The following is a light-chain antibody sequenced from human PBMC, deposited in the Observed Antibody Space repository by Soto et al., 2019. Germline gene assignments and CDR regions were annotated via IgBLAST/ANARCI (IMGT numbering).Light chain of an antibody. CDR1: QSISNY. V-gene: IGKV1-39*01. J-gene: IGKJ1*01. CDR2: AAS. Sequence: DIQMTQSPSSLSASVGDRVTITCRASQSISNYLNWYQQKPGTAPNLLIYAASSLQSGVPSRFSGSGSGADFTLTISSLQPEDFATYFCQQSYSAPWTFGQGTKVEIK. CDR3: QQSYSAPWT.